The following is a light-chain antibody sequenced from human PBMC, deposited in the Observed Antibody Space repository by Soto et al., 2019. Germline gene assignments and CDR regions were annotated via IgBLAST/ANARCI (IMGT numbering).Light chain of an antibody. Sequence: QSVLTQPPSVSGTPGQRVTISCSGSSSNVAINPVNWYQHLPGAAPRLLIYETHRRSSGVPDRFSASKSGTSASLAISGLTSEDEADYYCEAWDETLDGLYVFGTGTKLTVL. CDR3: EAWDETLDGLYV. CDR1: SSNVAINP. CDR2: ETH. V-gene: IGLV1-44*01. J-gene: IGLJ1*01.